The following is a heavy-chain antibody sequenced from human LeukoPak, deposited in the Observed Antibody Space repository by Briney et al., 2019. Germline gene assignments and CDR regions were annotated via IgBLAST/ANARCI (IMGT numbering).Heavy chain of an antibody. CDR3: ARDGDGYNNYYFMDV. Sequence: GGSLRLSCAASGFTVSSNYMSWVRQAPGKGLEWVSVIYSGGSTYYADSVKGRFTISRDNSKDTLYLQMNSLRAEDTAVYYGARDGDGYNNYYFMDVWGKGTTVTVSS. CDR2: IYSGGST. J-gene: IGHJ6*03. D-gene: IGHD5-24*01. CDR1: GFTVSSNY. V-gene: IGHV3-66*02.